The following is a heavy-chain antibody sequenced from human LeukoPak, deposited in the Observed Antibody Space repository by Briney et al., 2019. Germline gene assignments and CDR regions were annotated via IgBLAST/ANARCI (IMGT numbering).Heavy chain of an antibody. D-gene: IGHD5-24*01. CDR1: GFTFSDYY. CDR3: ASSLTPGDGYNSRPFDY. CDR2: ISSSSSYT. J-gene: IGHJ4*02. Sequence: GGSLRLSCAASGFTFSDYYMSWIRQAPEKGLEWVSYISSSSSYTKYADSVKGRFTISRDNAKNSLHLQMNSLRAEDTAVYYCASSLTPGDGYNSRPFDYWGQGTLVTVSS. V-gene: IGHV3-11*06.